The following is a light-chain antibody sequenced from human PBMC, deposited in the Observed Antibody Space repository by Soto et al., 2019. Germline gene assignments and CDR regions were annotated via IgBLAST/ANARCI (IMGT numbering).Light chain of an antibody. CDR1: QSVSGSY. J-gene: IGKJ5*01. Sequence: EIVLTQSPGTLSVSAGESATISWRASQSVSGSYLAWYQKKPGQAPRLLFYGASSRATGIPDRFSGSGSGTDLTLTISSLEPEDFAVYYCQQRSNWPPITFGQGTRLEIK. V-gene: IGKV3D-20*02. CDR2: GAS. CDR3: QQRSNWPPIT.